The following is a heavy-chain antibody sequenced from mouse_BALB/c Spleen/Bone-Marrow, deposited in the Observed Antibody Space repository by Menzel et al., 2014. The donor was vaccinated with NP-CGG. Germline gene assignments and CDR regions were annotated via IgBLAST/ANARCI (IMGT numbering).Heavy chain of an antibody. CDR3: ARNFYGSAYFDF. CDR2: ISTYSGNT. J-gene: IGHJ2*01. CDR1: GYKFTDYA. D-gene: IGHD1-1*01. Sequence: QVHLQQPGPELVRPGVSVKISCKGSGYKFTDYAMHWVKQSHAKSLEWIGLISTYSGNTHYNQKFKGKATMTVDKSSSTAYMELARLTSEDSAIYYCARNFYGSAYFDFWGQGSTLTVSS. V-gene: IGHV1-67*01.